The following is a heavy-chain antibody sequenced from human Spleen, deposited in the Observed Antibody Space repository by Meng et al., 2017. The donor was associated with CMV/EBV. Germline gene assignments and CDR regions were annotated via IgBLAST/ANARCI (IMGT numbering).Heavy chain of an antibody. CDR3: ARGWARNVDY. V-gene: IGHV3-7*01. J-gene: IGHJ4*02. CDR1: GFTFSSYW. D-gene: IGHD1-1*01. CDR2: IKQDGSEK. Sequence: GESLKISCAASGFTFSSYWMSWVRQAPGKGLEWVANIKQDGSEKYYVDSVKGRFTISRDNAKNSLYLQVNSLRAEDTAVYYCARGWARNVDYWGQGTLVTVSS.